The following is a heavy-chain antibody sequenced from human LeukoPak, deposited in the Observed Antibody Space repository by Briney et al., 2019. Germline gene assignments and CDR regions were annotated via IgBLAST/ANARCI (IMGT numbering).Heavy chain of an antibody. CDR2: IYYSGST. D-gene: IGHD3-10*01. J-gene: IGHJ4*02. CDR3: VRLRRGVPRYFDY. CDR1: GGSISSYY. V-gene: IGHV4-59*01. Sequence: SETLSLTCTVSGGSISSYYWSWIRQPPGKGLEWIGYIYYSGSTNYNPSHKSRVTISVDTSKNQFSLKLSSVTAADTAVYYCVRLRRGVPRYFDYWGQGTLVTVSS.